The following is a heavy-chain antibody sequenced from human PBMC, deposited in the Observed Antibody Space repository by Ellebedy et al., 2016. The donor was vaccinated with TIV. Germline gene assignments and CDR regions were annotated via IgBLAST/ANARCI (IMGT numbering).Heavy chain of an antibody. V-gene: IGHV1-8*01. Sequence: AASVQVSCKASGYTFTSYDINWVRQATGQGLEWMGWMNPNSGNTSYAQKFQGRVTMTRNTTIATAYMELSSLRSEDTAVYYCARRRIATAGTLVDPWGQGTLVTVSS. D-gene: IGHD6-13*01. CDR3: ARRRIATAGTLVDP. J-gene: IGHJ5*02. CDR1: GYTFTSYD. CDR2: MNPNSGNT.